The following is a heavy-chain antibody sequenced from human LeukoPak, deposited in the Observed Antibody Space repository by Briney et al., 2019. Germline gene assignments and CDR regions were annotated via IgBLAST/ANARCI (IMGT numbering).Heavy chain of an antibody. J-gene: IGHJ3*02. V-gene: IGHV4-34*01. CDR2: INHSGST. D-gene: IGHD3-10*01. Sequence: SETLSLTCAVYGGSFSGYYWSWIRQPPGKGLEWIGEINHSGSTNCNPSLKSRVTISVDTSKNQFSLKLSSVTAADTAVYYCARAYYYGSGSYAFDIWGQGTMVTVSS. CDR3: ARAYYYGSGSYAFDI. CDR1: GGSFSGYY.